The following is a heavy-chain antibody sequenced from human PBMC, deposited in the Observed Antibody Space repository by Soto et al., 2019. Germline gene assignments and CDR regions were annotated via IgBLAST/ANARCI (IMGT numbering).Heavy chain of an antibody. CDR2: ISYDGSNK. CDR3: AREEGGYSYGPPYVAFDI. CDR1: GFTFSSYA. Sequence: QVQLVESGGGVVQPGRSLRLPCAASGFTFSSYAMHWVRQAPGKGLEWVAVISYDGSNKYYADSVKGRFTISRDNSKNTLYLQMNSLRAEDTAVYYCAREEGGYSYGPPYVAFDIWGQGTMVTVSS. J-gene: IGHJ3*02. D-gene: IGHD5-18*01. V-gene: IGHV3-30-3*01.